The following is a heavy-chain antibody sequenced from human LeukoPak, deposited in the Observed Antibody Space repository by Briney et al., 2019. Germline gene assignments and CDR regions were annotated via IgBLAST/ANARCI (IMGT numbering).Heavy chain of an antibody. CDR1: GFTFSSYA. J-gene: IGHJ4*02. CDR2: LSYDGSNE. D-gene: IGHD1-1*01. V-gene: IGHV3-30*04. CDR3: ARDFSFYFDY. Sequence: GGSLRLSCAASGFTFSSYAMHWVRQAPGKGLEWVAVLSYDGSNEYYADSVKGRFTISRDNSKNTLYLQMNSLRAEDTAVYYCARDFSFYFDYWGQGTLVTVSS.